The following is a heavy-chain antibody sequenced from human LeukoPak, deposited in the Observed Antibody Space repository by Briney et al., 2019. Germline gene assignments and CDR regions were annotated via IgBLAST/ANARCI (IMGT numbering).Heavy chain of an antibody. CDR2: IYTSGST. J-gene: IGHJ5*02. D-gene: IGHD2-2*01. CDR3: ARSDIVVVPAAWWFDP. CDR1: GGSVSSGSYY. Sequence: SETLSLTCTVSGGSVSSGSYYWSWIRQPAGKGLEWIGHIYTSGSTNYNPSLKSRVTISVDTSKNQFSLKLSSVTAADTAVYYCARSDIVVVPAAWWFDPWGQGTLVTVSS. V-gene: IGHV4-61*09.